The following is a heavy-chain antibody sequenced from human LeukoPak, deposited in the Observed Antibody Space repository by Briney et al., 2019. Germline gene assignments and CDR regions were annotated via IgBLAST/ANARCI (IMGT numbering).Heavy chain of an antibody. CDR3: AKVRAPSGWFNSDY. CDR2: ISGSGDST. D-gene: IGHD6-19*01. CDR1: GFIFTNYA. Sequence: GGSLRLSCAASGFIFTNYAMSWVRQAPGKGLEWVSGISGSGDSTYYADSVKGRFTISRDNSKNTLYLQMNSLRVEDTAAYYCAKVRAPSGWFNSDYWGQGTLVTVSS. J-gene: IGHJ4*02. V-gene: IGHV3-23*01.